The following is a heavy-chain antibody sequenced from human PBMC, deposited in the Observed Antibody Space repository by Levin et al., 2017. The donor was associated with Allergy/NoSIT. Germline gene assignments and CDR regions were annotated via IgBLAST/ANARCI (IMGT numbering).Heavy chain of an antibody. Sequence: SVKVSCKASGGTFSSYTISWVRQAPGQGLEWMGRIIPILGIANYAQKFQGRVTITADKSTSTAYMELSSLRSEDTAVYYCARVPRDRYFDLWGRGTLVTVSS. CDR3: ARVPRDRYFDL. D-gene: IGHD2-2*01. CDR1: GGTFSSYT. J-gene: IGHJ2*01. V-gene: IGHV1-69*02. CDR2: IIPILGIA.